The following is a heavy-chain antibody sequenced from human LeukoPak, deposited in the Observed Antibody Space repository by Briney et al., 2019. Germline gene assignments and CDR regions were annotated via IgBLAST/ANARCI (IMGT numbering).Heavy chain of an antibody. Sequence: GGSLRLSCAASGFTFSNFAMSWVRQAPGKGLEWVSVISASGGSTYYADSVKGRFTISRDNPKNTLYLQMNSLGAEDTAVYYCARRINYYDSSGYYYVRYFDSWGQGTLVAVSS. D-gene: IGHD3-22*01. CDR3: ARRINYYDSSGYYYVRYFDS. CDR2: ISASGGST. J-gene: IGHJ4*02. CDR1: GFTFSNFA. V-gene: IGHV3-23*01.